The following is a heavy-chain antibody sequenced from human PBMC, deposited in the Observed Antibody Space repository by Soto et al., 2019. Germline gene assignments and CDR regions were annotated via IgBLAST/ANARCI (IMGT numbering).Heavy chain of an antibody. CDR2: INSDGSST. D-gene: IGHD6-13*01. J-gene: IGHJ5*02. CDR1: GFTFSSYW. CDR3: AREARQQLVPPWFDP. Sequence: PGGSLRLSCAASGFTFSSYWMHWVRQAPGKGLVWVSRINSDGSSTSYADSVKGRFTISRDNAKNTLYLQMNSLRAEDTAVYYWAREARQQLVPPWFDPWGQGTLVTVSS. V-gene: IGHV3-74*01.